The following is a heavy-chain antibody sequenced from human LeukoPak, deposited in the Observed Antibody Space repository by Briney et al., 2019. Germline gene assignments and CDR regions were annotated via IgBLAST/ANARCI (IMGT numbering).Heavy chain of an antibody. CDR2: ISYDGSNK. CDR3: ARDARSHYYDFWSGYYDWFDP. V-gene: IGHV3-30-3*01. J-gene: IGHJ5*02. CDR1: GFTFSSYA. D-gene: IGHD3-3*01. Sequence: PGRSLRLSCAASGFTFSSYAMHWVRQAPGKGLEWVAVISYDGSNKYYADSVKGRFTISRDNSKNTLYLQMNSLRAEDTAVYYCARDARSHYYDFWSGYYDWFDPWGQGTLVTVSS.